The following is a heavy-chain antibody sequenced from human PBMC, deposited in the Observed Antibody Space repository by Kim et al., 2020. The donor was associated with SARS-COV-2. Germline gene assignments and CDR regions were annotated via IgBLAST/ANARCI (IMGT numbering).Heavy chain of an antibody. J-gene: IGHJ4*02. D-gene: IGHD7-27*01. CDR3: ARDFKLGKCFDY. Sequence: YYADSVKGRFTISRDNSKNTLYLQMNNLRAEDTAVYYCARDFKLGKCFDYWGQGTLVTVSS. V-gene: IGHV3-53*01.